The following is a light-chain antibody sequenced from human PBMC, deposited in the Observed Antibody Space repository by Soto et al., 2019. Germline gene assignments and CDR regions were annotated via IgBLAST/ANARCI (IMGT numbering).Light chain of an antibody. V-gene: IGKV3-20*01. Sequence: EIVMTQSPATLSVSPGERATFSCRASQSVISTYLAWYQQKPGQAPRLLIYGASSRATGIPDRFSGSGSGTDFTLTISRLEPEDFAVYYCQQYGSSPITFGQGTRLE. CDR1: QSVISTY. CDR3: QQYGSSPIT. J-gene: IGKJ5*01. CDR2: GAS.